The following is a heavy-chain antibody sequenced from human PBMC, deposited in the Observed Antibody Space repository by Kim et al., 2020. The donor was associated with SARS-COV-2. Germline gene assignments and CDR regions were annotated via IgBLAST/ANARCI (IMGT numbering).Heavy chain of an antibody. CDR2: INHSGST. CDR1: GGSFSGYY. J-gene: IGHJ1*01. Sequence: SETLSLTCAVYGGSFSGYYWSWIRQPPGKGLEWIGEINHSGSTNYNPSLKSRVTISVDTSKNQFSLKLSSVTAADTAVYYCARGGWRAHPAAGTGYFQHWGQGTLVTVSS. V-gene: IGHV4-34*01. CDR3: ARGGWRAHPAAGTGYFQH. D-gene: IGHD6-13*01.